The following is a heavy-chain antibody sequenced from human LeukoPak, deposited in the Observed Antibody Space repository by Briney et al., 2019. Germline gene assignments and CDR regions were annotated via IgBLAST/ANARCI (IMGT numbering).Heavy chain of an antibody. CDR2: ISRDSDIR. D-gene: IGHD3-3*01. V-gene: IGHV3-48*01. Sequence: GGSLRLSCAASGFIFGRDSMNWVRQAPGRGLEWISYISRDSDIRYYADSVRGRFHISRDNARNSLYLQMNSLRAEDTAVYYCAREADYDFWSGYYKMGFDYWGQGTLVTVSS. CDR1: GFIFGRDS. CDR3: AREADYDFWSGYYKMGFDY. J-gene: IGHJ4*02.